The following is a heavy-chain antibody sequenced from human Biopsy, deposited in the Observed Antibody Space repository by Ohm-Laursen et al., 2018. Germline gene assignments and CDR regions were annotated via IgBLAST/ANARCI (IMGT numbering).Heavy chain of an antibody. D-gene: IGHD3-9*01. Sequence: SSVNVSCKAPGGTFSNYGVNWVRQAPGQGLEWLGGNIPILGTGNYAHQFQDRVTVVADTSTSTATMELRSLRSDDTAVYYCATKLTGYFHHWGQGTLVIVSS. CDR2: NIPILGTG. V-gene: IGHV1-69*06. CDR3: ATKLTGYFHH. CDR1: GGTFSNYG. J-gene: IGHJ1*01.